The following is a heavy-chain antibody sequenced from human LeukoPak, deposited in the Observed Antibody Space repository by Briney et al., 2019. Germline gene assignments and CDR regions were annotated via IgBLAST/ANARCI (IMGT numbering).Heavy chain of an antibody. J-gene: IGHJ5*02. CDR2: IYYSGST. D-gene: IGHD3-10*01. CDR1: GYSISSGYY. CDR3: ARVQPPLWFGELLSGPAHWFDP. V-gene: IGHV4-61*01. Sequence: ETLSLTCTVSGYSISSGYYWSWIRQPPGKGLEWIGYIYYSGSTNYNPSLKSRVTISVDTSKNQFSLKLSSVTAADTAVYYCARVQPPLWFGELLSGPAHWFDPWGQGTLVTVSS.